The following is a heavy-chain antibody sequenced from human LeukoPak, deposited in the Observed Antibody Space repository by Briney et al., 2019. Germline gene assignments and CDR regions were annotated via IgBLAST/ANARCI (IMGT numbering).Heavy chain of an antibody. CDR1: GYTFTGYY. Sequence: ASVNVSCKASGYTFTGYYLHWVRQAPGQGLEWMGWINPNSGGTNYVQKFQGRVTMTRDTSISTAYMELSRLRSDDTAVYYCASCYYDSRGYCYFDYWSQGTLVTVSS. J-gene: IGHJ4*02. CDR3: ASCYYDSRGYCYFDY. V-gene: IGHV1-2*02. CDR2: INPNSGGT. D-gene: IGHD3-22*01.